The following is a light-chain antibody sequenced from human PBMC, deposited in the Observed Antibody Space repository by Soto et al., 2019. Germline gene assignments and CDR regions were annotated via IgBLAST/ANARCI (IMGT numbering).Light chain of an antibody. CDR2: AAS. J-gene: IGKJ1*01. CDR3: LQVFSFPRT. Sequence: DIPMTQSPSSLSASIGDRITITCRASQDIGRRLAWFQQKPGKAPKYLIQAASHLQGGVPSTFSGSGSGTDFTLTINTLQPEDFATYYCLQVFSFPRTFGQGTKVEIK. CDR1: QDIGRR. V-gene: IGKV1-12*01.